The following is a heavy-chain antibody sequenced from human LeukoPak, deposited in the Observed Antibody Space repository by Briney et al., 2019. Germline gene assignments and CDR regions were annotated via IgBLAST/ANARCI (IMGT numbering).Heavy chain of an antibody. CDR1: GFTFSSYS. D-gene: IGHD1-26*01. CDR3: ARPSGSYYGYFDY. CDR2: ISSSSSTI. V-gene: IGHV3-48*01. J-gene: IGHJ4*02. Sequence: GGSLRLSCAASGFTFSSYSMNWVRQAPGKGLEWVSYISSSSSTIYYADSVKGRFTISRDNAKNSLYLQMNSLRAEDTAVYYRARPSGSYYGYFDYWGQGTLVTVSS.